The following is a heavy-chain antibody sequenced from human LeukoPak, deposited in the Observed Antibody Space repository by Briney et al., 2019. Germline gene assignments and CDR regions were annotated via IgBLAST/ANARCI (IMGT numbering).Heavy chain of an antibody. J-gene: IGHJ4*02. CDR3: ARGYYYDSSGYSRHY. V-gene: IGHV3-48*04. CDR1: GFTFSNYA. D-gene: IGHD3-22*01. Sequence: GRSLRLSCAASGFTFSNYAIHWVRQAPGKGLEWVSFISSSGSTMYYADSVKGRFTISRDNAKNSLFLQMNSLRAEDTAVYYCARGYYYDSSGYSRHYWGQGTLVTVSS. CDR2: ISSSGSTM.